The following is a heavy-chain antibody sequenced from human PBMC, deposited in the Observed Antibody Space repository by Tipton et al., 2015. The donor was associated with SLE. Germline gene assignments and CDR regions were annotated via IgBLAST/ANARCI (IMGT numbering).Heavy chain of an antibody. CDR3: ARDLTLDY. D-gene: IGHD4-23*01. CDR1: GGSFSGYY. CDR2: INHSGST. Sequence: LRLSCAVYGGSFSGYYWSWIRQPPGKGLEWIGEINHSGSTNYNPSLKSRVTISVDTSKNQFSLKLSSVTAVDTAVYYCARDLTLDYWGQGTLVTVSS. J-gene: IGHJ4*02. V-gene: IGHV4-34*01.